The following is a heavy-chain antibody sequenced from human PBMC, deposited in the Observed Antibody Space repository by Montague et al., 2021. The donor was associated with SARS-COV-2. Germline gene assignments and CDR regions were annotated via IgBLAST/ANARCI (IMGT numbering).Heavy chain of an antibody. CDR3: ATGTRMYGMDF. CDR2: IYQSGSA. D-gene: IGHD3-10*01. J-gene: IGHJ6*02. CDR1: GGSVSSGDYS. Sequence: TLSLTCVVSGGSVSSGDYSWSWIRQPPGKGLEWIGYIYQSGSAYYNPSLKSRVTISIDTSNNLFSLNLRSVTAADTGLYYCATGTRMYGMDFWGQGTTVTVSS. V-gene: IGHV4-30-2*01.